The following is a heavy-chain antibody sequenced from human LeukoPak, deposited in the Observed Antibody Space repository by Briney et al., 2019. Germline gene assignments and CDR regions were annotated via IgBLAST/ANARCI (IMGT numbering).Heavy chain of an antibody. CDR1: GYTFTSYY. CDR2: INPSGGST. V-gene: IGHV1-46*01. J-gene: IGHJ6*03. D-gene: IGHD3-22*01. CDR3: ARGPGGRSGYYPLEDYYYYYYMDV. Sequence: ASVKVSCKASGYTFTSYYMHWVRQAPGQGLEWMGIINPSGGSTSYAQKFQGRVTMTRDMSTSTVYMELSSLRSDDTAVYYCARGPGGRSGYYPLEDYYYYYYMDVWGKGTTVTVSS.